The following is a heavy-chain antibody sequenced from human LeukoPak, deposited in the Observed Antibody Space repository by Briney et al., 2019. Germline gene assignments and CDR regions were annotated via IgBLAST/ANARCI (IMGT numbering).Heavy chain of an antibody. CDR3: ARDLASGGVRRFDP. J-gene: IGHJ5*02. D-gene: IGHD3-16*01. CDR2: IYYSGST. V-gene: IGHV4-59*01. Sequence: SETLSLTCTVSGGSISSYYWSWIRQPPGKGLEWIGYIYYSGSTNYNPSLKRRVTISVDTSKNQFSLKLSSVTAADTAVYYCARDLASGGVRRFDPWGQGTLVTVSS. CDR1: GGSISSYY.